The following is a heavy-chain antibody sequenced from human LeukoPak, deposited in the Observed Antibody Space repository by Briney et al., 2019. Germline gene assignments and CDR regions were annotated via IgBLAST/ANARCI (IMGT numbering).Heavy chain of an antibody. CDR1: GGSISSSSYY. CDR3: ARLWAGSSGWSEGIDY. J-gene: IGHJ4*02. CDR2: IYYSGST. V-gene: IGHV4-39*01. Sequence: SETLSLTCTVSGGSISSSSYYWGWLRQPPGKGLEWIGSIYYSGSTYYNPSLKSRVTISVDTSKNQFSLKLSSVTAADTAVYYCARLWAGSSGWSEGIDYWGQGTLVTVSS. D-gene: IGHD6-19*01.